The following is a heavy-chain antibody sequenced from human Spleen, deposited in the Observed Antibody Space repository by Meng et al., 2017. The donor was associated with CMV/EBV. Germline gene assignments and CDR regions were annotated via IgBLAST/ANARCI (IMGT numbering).Heavy chain of an antibody. D-gene: IGHD1-26*01. J-gene: IGHJ3*02. CDR3: AKGYYSGSSYDAFDI. CDR1: GFTFSSYV. Sequence: GESLKISCAASGFTFSSYVMSWVRQAPGKGLEWVSAISGSGGSTYYADSVKGRFTISRDNSKNTLYLQMNSLRAEDTAVYYCAKGYYSGSSYDAFDIWGQGTMVTVSS. CDR2: ISGSGGST. V-gene: IGHV3-23*01.